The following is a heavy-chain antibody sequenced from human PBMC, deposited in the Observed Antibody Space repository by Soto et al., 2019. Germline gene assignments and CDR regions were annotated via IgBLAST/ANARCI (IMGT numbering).Heavy chain of an antibody. J-gene: IGHJ4*02. CDR1: GFSLSDYW. Sequence: VQLVESGGGLVQPGGSLRLSCAASGFSLSDYWMNWVRQAPGKGLEWVAIIKQDGSDRYYVDSVKGRFTISRDNAKNSLYLQMSSLRVEDTALYYCARGRGWLHDYWGQGTLVIVSS. V-gene: IGHV3-7*01. D-gene: IGHD6-19*01. CDR2: IKQDGSDR. CDR3: ARGRGWLHDY.